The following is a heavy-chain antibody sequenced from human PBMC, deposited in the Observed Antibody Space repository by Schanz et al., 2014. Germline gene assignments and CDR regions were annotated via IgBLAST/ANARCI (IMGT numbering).Heavy chain of an antibody. CDR1: GFAFSSYG. CDR3: AKDLGVDCGDGCFNWYFDL. V-gene: IGHV3-23*04. CDR2: IGVDGTTT. D-gene: IGHD2-21*02. Sequence: EVQLAESGGGLVQPGGSLRLSCLASGFAFSSYGMNWLRQAPGKGLEWVSVIGVDGTTTYYADSVKGRFTISRDNSKNTLYLQMNSLRAEDTAVYFCAKDLGVDCGDGCFNWYFDLWGRGTLVTVSS. J-gene: IGHJ2*01.